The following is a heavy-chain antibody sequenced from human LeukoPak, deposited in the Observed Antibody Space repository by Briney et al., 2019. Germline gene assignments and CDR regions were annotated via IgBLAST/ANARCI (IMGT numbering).Heavy chain of an antibody. Sequence: GGSLRLSCAASGFTFSSYEMNWVRQAPGKGLEWVSYISSSAATIHYADSVKGRFTISRDNAQNSLYLQMNSLRAEDTAVYYCARDNYDSSGYFGVSGLDYWGQGTLVTVSS. D-gene: IGHD3-22*01. CDR3: ARDNYDSSGYFGVSGLDY. CDR1: GFTFSSYE. CDR2: ISSSAATI. V-gene: IGHV3-48*03. J-gene: IGHJ4*02.